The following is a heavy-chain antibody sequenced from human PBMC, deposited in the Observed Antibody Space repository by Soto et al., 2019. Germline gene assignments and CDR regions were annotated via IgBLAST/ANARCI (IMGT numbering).Heavy chain of an antibody. CDR2: FYDRGST. CDR3: ARERRDGQKCYFDY. CDR1: GGSISSFY. J-gene: IGHJ4*02. Sequence: QVQLQESGPGLVKPSETLSLTCTVSGGSISSFYWRWIRQPPGKGLEWIGYFYDRGSTNYNPSLKSRVTISVDTSKNQFSLRLSSVTAAYTAVYYCARERRDGQKCYFDYWGQGTLVTVSS. V-gene: IGHV4-59*01.